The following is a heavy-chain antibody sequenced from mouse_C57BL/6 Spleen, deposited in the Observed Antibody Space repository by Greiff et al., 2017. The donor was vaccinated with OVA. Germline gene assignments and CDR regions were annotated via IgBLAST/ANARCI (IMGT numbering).Heavy chain of an antibody. J-gene: IGHJ3*01. CDR3: ARMVDSSGAWFAY. CDR2: IWWDDDK. CDR1: GFSLSTFGMG. D-gene: IGHD3-2*02. Sequence: VKLQESGPGILQPSQTLSLTCSFSGFSLSTFGMGVGWIRQPSGKGLEWLAHIWWDDDKYYNPALKSRLTISKDTSKNQVFLKIANVDTADTATYYCARMVDSSGAWFAYWGQGTLVTVSA. V-gene: IGHV8-8*01.